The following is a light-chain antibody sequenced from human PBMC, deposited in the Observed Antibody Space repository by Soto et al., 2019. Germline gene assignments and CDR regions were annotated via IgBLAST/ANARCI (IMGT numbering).Light chain of an antibody. Sequence: QSALTQPASVSGSPGQSITISCTGTSSDVGGYNYVSWYQQHTGKAPKLMIYDVSNRPSGVSNRFSGSKSGNTASLTISGLQAEDEADYYCSSYTSSSTHYVFGTGTKLTVL. CDR1: SSDVGGYNY. CDR3: SSYTSSSTHYV. CDR2: DVS. J-gene: IGLJ1*01. V-gene: IGLV2-14*01.